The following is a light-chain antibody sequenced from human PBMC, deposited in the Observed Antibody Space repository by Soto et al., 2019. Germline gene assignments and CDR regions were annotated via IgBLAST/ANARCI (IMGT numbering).Light chain of an antibody. CDR2: DAS. Sequence: IMMTESPATVSVSPGERATLSCRASQSIRTNVAWYQQKPGQALRLLIYDASTRATGLSSRFSGSGSGTEFTLTISSLQSEDVAIYYCQQYNDWHPLTFGGGTRLEI. V-gene: IGKV3-15*01. CDR3: QQYNDWHPLT. J-gene: IGKJ4*01. CDR1: QSIRTN.